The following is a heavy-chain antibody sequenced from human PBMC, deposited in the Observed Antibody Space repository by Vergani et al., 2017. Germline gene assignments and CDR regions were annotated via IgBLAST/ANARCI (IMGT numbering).Heavy chain of an antibody. CDR2: IYYSGST. Sequence: QVQLQESGPGLVKPSETLSLTCTVSGGSVSSGSYYWSWIRQPPGKGLEWIGYIYYSGSTNYNPSLKSRVTISVDTSKNQFSLKLSSVTAAYTAVYYCARGAEGVGAEQNWGQGTLVTVSS. J-gene: IGHJ4*02. V-gene: IGHV4-61*01. CDR3: ARGAEGVGAEQN. CDR1: GGSVSSGSYY. D-gene: IGHD1-26*01.